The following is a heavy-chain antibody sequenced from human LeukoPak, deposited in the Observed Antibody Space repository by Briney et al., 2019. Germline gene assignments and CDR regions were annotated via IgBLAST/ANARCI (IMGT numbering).Heavy chain of an antibody. CDR3: AREGGSGSWYDY. CDR2: INPSGGYT. D-gene: IGHD6-13*01. Sequence: ASVKVSCKASGYTFTSYYMHWVRQAPGQGLEWMGTINPSGGYTSYAQKLQGRVTMTRDTSTSTVYMEMSSLRSEDTALYYCAREGGSGSWYDYWGQGTLVTVSS. J-gene: IGHJ4*02. V-gene: IGHV1-46*04. CDR1: GYTFTSYY.